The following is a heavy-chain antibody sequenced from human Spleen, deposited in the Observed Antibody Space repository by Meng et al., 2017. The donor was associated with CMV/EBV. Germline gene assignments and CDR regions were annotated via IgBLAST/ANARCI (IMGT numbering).Heavy chain of an antibody. Sequence: SETLSLTCAVYGESFSGFSWTWIRQSPGKGLEWIGEINHSRSTNYNPSLKTRVTISVDTSKSQFSLRLSSLTAADTAVYYCARGRNTRFFGRMDVWGQGTTVTVSS. D-gene: IGHD3-3*01. CDR1: GESFSGFS. CDR3: ARGRNTRFFGRMDV. V-gene: IGHV4-34*01. J-gene: IGHJ6*02. CDR2: INHSRST.